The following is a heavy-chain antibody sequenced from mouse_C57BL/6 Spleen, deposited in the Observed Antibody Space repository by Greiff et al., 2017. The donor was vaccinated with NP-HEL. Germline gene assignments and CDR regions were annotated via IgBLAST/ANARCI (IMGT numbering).Heavy chain of an antibody. J-gene: IGHJ3*01. CDR3: ARRDGSAGFAY. CDR2: IHPNSGST. CDR1: GYTFTSYW. D-gene: IGHD1-1*01. Sequence: VQLQQPGAELVKPGASVKLSCKASGYTFTSYWMHWVKQRPGQGLEWIGMIHPNSGSTNYNEKFKSKATLTVDKSSSTAYMQLSSLTSEDSAVYYCARRDGSAGFAYWGQGTLVTVSA. V-gene: IGHV1-64*01.